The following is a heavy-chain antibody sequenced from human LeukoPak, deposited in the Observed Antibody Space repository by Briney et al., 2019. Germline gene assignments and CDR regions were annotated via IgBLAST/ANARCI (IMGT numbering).Heavy chain of an antibody. J-gene: IGHJ1*01. CDR1: GGSISSSSYY. D-gene: IGHD6-13*01. V-gene: IGHV4-39*07. Sequence: PSETLSLTCTVSGGSISSSSYYWGWIRQPPGKGLEWIGSIYNSGSTYYNPSLKSRVTISVDTSKNQFSLKLSSVTAADTAVYYCARDSGYSSSWTRAEYFQHWGQGTLVTVSS. CDR2: IYNSGST. CDR3: ARDSGYSSSWTRAEYFQH.